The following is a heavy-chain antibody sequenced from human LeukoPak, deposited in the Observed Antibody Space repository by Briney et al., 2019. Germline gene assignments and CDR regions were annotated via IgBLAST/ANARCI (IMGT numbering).Heavy chain of an antibody. CDR1: GFTFSSYG. D-gene: IGHD3-22*01. CDR2: IRYDGSNK. V-gene: IGHV3-30*02. Sequence: GGSLRLSCAASGFTFSSYGMHWVRQAPGKGLEWVAFIRYDGSNKYYADSVKGRFTISRDNSKNPLYLQMNSLRAEDTAVYYCAKDRLADSSGYYYRAWGAFDIWGQGTMVTVSS. J-gene: IGHJ3*02. CDR3: AKDRLADSSGYYYRAWGAFDI.